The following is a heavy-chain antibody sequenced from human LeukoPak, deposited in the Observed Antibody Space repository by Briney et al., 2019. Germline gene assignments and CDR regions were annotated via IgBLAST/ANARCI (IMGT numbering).Heavy chain of an antibody. Sequence: GGSLRLSCAASGFTFDDYAMHWVRQAPGKGLEWVSGISWNSGSIGYADSVRGRFTISRDNAKNSLYLQMNSLRAEDTALYYCAKEDRRGRHFDYWGQGTLVTVSS. CDR2: ISWNSGSI. V-gene: IGHV3-9*01. CDR3: AKEDRRGRHFDY. CDR1: GFTFDDYA. D-gene: IGHD3-16*01. J-gene: IGHJ4*02.